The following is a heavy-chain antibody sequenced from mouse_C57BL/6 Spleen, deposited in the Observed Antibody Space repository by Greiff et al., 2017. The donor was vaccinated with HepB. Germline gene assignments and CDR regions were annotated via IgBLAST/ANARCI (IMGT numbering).Heavy chain of an antibody. D-gene: IGHD2-5*01. J-gene: IGHJ3*01. CDR3: AREGLNYSNYLSWFAY. CDR2: IYPRSGNT. V-gene: IGHV1-81*01. CDR1: GYTFTSYG. Sequence: QVQLQQSGAELARPGASVKLSCKASGYTFTSYGISWVKQRTGQGLEWIGEIYPRSGNTYYNEKFKGKATLAADKSSSTAYMELRSLTSEDSAVYFCAREGLNYSNYLSWFAYWGQGTLVTVSA.